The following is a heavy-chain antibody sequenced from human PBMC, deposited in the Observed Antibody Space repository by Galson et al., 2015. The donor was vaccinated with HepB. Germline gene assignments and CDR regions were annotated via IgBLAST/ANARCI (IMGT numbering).Heavy chain of an antibody. CDR3: ARNPASYDYYNMDV. D-gene: IGHD3-16*01. V-gene: IGHV3-48*01. J-gene: IGHJ6*02. CDR2: ISPGGTK. CDR1: GFSFMSHS. Sequence: SLRLSCAASGFSFMSHSMNWVRHSPGKGLEWLAYISPGGTKYYADSARGRFTISRDNAKKSMYLRMSSLRVEDTAVYYCARNPASYDYYNMDVWGQGTTVTVSS.